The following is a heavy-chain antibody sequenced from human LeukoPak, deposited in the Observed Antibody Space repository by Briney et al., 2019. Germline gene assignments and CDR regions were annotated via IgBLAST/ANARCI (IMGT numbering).Heavy chain of an antibody. J-gene: IGHJ5*02. V-gene: IGHV6-1*01. Sequence: SQTLSLTCAISGDSVSSKSAIWNWIRQSPSRGLEWLGRIYYRSKWYNDYAVSVKSRITISPDTSKNQFSLQLISVTPEDTAVYYCARANDFGVVIGFDPWGQGTLVTVSS. CDR1: GDSVSSKSAI. D-gene: IGHD3-3*01. CDR2: IYYRSKWYN. CDR3: ARANDFGVVIGFDP.